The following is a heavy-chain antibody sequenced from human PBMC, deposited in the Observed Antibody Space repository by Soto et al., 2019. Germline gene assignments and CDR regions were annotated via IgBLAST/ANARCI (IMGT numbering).Heavy chain of an antibody. CDR2: IIPVFGTA. CDR3: ARGDATKLVVTTYYGMDV. D-gene: IGHD4-17*01. CDR1: GGTLSNYG. Sequence: QVQLVQSGAEVKKPGSSVKVSCKASGGTLSNYGISWVRQAPGQGLEWMGGIIPVFGTANYAQKFQGRVTITADESTGTVYMEVSSLRSEDTAVYYGARGDATKLVVTTYYGMDVWGQGTTVTVSS. J-gene: IGHJ6*02. V-gene: IGHV1-69*12.